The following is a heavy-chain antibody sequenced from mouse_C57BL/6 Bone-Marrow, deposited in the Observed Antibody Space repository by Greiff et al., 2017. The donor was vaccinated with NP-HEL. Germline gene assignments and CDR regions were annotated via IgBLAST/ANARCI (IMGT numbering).Heavy chain of an antibody. CDR2: ISSGSSTI. CDR3: ARPYYSNSHYFDY. Sequence: EVQRVESGGGLVKPGGSLKLSCAASGFTFSDYGMHWVRQAPEKGLEWVAYISSGSSTIYYADTVKGRFTISRDNAKNTLFLQMTSLRSEDTAMYYCARPYYSNSHYFDYWGRGTTLTVSS. D-gene: IGHD2-5*01. J-gene: IGHJ2*01. V-gene: IGHV5-17*01. CDR1: GFTFSDYG.